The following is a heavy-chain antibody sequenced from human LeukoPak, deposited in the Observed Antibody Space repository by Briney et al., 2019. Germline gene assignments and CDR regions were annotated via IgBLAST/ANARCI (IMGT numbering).Heavy chain of an antibody. Sequence: GGSLRLSCAASGFTFSAFAMSWVRQAPGKGLEWVSGISDSGGHTYYADSVQGRFTISRNNYKNTLYPQMNSLRAEDTAVYYCADFERTVAGPYNWFDPWGQGTLVTVSS. V-gene: IGHV3-23*01. J-gene: IGHJ5*02. CDR3: ADFERTVAGPYNWFDP. D-gene: IGHD6-19*01. CDR1: GFTFSAFA. CDR2: ISDSGGHT.